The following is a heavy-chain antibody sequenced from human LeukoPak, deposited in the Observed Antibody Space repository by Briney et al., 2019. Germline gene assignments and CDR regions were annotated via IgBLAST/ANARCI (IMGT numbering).Heavy chain of an antibody. CDR3: ARPCDSSGYYTYFDY. V-gene: IGHV5-51*07. J-gene: IGHJ4*02. CDR1: GYSFTSYW. D-gene: IGHD3-22*01. CDR2: IYPGDSDT. Sequence: GESLKISCKGSGYSFTSYWIGWVHQMPGKGLEWMGIIYPGDSDTRYSPSFQGQVTISADKSISTAYLQWSSLKASDTAMYYCARPCDSSGYYTYFDYWGQGTLVTVSS.